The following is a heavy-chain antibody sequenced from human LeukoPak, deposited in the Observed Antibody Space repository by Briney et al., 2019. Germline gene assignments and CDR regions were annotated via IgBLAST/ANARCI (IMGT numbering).Heavy chain of an antibody. CDR2: ISSNGGST. V-gene: IGHV3-64D*06. Sequence: GGSLRLSCSASGFTFSSYAMHWVRQAPGKGLEYVSAISSNGGSTYYADSVNGRFTISRDNSKNTLYLQMSSLRAEDTAVYYCVKGSTYDSSGYYESDAFDIWGQGTMVTVSS. D-gene: IGHD3-22*01. CDR1: GFTFSSYA. CDR3: VKGSTYDSSGYYESDAFDI. J-gene: IGHJ3*02.